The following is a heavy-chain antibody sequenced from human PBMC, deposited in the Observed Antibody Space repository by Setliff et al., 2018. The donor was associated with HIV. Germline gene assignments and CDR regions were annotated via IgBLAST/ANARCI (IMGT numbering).Heavy chain of an antibody. J-gene: IGHJ4*02. CDR3: ARAIPLVPFDY. CDR2: IANGINT. D-gene: IGHD6-13*01. Sequence: PGGSLRLSCTTSGFIFRSYRFNWVRQAPGKGLEWVSTIANGINTYYADSVKGRFTISRDNAKNSLYLQMNSLRAEDTAVYYCARAIPLVPFDYWGQGTLVTVSS. CDR1: GFIFRSYR. V-gene: IGHV3-21*01.